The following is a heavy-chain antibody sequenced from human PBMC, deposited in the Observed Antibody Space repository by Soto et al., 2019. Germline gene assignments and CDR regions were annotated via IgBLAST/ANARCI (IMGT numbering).Heavy chain of an antibody. J-gene: IGHJ6*01. CDR3: ARAGCSSTSCSRFYYGMDV. D-gene: IGHD2-2*01. CDR2: IIPIFGTA. CDR1: GGTFSSYA. Sequence: SVKVSCKASGGTFSSYAISWVRQAPGQGLEWMGGIIPIFGTANYAQKFQGRVTITADESTSTAYMELSSLRSEDTAVYYCARAGCSSTSCSRFYYGMDVWGQGTTVTVSS. V-gene: IGHV1-69*13.